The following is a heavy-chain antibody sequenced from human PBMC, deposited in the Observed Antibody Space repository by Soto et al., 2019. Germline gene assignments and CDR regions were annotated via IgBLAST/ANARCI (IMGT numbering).Heavy chain of an antibody. CDR1: GFTFSNAW. D-gene: IGHD3-22*01. V-gene: IGHV3-15*01. CDR3: TTDLAIVVVTS. J-gene: IGHJ4*02. Sequence: EVQLVESGGGLVKPGGSLRLSCAASGFTFSNAWMSWVRQAPGKGLEWVGRIKSKTDGGTTDYAAPVKGRFTISREVSKNTLYLQMNSLKTEDPAVYYCTTDLAIVVVTSWGQGTLVTVSS. CDR2: IKSKTDGGTT.